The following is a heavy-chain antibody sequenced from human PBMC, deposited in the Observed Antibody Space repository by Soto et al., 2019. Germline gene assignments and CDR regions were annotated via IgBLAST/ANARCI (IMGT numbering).Heavy chain of an antibody. D-gene: IGHD2-15*01. CDR2: FDPEDGET. Sequence: ASVKVSCKVSGYTLTELSMHWVRQAPGKGLEWMGGFDPEDGETIYAQKFQGRVTMTEDTSTDTAYMELSSLRSEDTAVYYCATGGERYCSGGSCQTYYYYYYMHVWGKGTTVTVSS. CDR3: ATGGERYCSGGSCQTYYYYYYMHV. CDR1: GYTLTELS. J-gene: IGHJ6*03. V-gene: IGHV1-24*01.